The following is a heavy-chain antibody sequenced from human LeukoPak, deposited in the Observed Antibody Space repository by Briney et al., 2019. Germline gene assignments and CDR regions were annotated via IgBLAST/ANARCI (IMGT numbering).Heavy chain of an antibody. CDR2: INHSGST. V-gene: IGHV4-34*01. D-gene: IGHD6-13*01. Sequence: SETLSLTCAVYGGSFSGYYWSWIRQPPGKGLEWIGEINHSGSTNYNPSLKSRVTISVDTSKNQFSLKLSSVTAADTAVYYCARKCSSSWYSWFDPWGQGTLVTVSS. CDR3: ARKCSSSWYSWFDP. J-gene: IGHJ5*02. CDR1: GGSFSGYY.